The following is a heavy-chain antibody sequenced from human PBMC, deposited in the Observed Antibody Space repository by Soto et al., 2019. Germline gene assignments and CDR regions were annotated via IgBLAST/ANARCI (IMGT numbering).Heavy chain of an antibody. CDR3: ARDGVVVPAARPYNFYQMDV. J-gene: IGHJ6*03. V-gene: IGHV3-66*01. CDR1: GFTVSRNY. Sequence: GGSLRLSCAASGFTVSRNYMSWVRQAPGKGLEWVSVIYSGGSTYYADTVKGRFTISRDNSKNTLYLQMNSLRAEVTAVYYCARDGVVVPAARPYNFYQMDVWGKGTTVTVSS. D-gene: IGHD2-2*01. CDR2: IYSGGST.